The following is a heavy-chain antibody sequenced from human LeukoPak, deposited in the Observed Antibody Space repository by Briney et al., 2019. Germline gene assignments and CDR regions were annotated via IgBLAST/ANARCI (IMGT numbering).Heavy chain of an antibody. V-gene: IGHV3-74*01. CDR1: GFTFTNYW. J-gene: IGHJ5*02. D-gene: IGHD3-10*01. Sequence: GGSLRLSCAASGFTFTNYWMHWVRQAPGQGLEWVSRIDSDGTTTNYAHSVKGRFTISRDTSKNTLYLQMTSLTPEDTAVYYCAKDLMRDRWFGESWGQGTLVSVSS. CDR3: AKDLMRDRWFGES. CDR2: IDSDGTTT.